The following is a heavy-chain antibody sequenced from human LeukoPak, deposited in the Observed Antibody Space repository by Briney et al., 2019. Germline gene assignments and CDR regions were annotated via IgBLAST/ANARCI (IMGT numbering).Heavy chain of an antibody. J-gene: IGHJ6*03. D-gene: IGHD1-26*01. V-gene: IGHV4-39*01. CDR3: ARVGATNYYHYYYMDV. CDR1: GFTFSSYA. CDR2: MYYSGST. Sequence: PGGSLRLSCAASGFTFSSYAMSWVRQPPGKGLEWIGSMYYSGSTYYNPSLKSRVTMSVDTSKNQFSLKLSSVTAADTAVYYCARVGATNYYHYYYMDVWGKGTTVTVSS.